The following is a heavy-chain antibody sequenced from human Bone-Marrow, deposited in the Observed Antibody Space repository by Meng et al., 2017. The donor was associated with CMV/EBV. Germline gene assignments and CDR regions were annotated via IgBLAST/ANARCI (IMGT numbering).Heavy chain of an antibody. Sequence: GGSLRLSCVVSGFTGFTFSNAWMSWVRQAPGKGLEWVAVISYDGSNKYYADSVKGRFTISRDNSKNTLYLQMNSLRAEDTAVYYCARDTEYYDFWSTQWDYWGQGTLVTVSS. V-gene: IGHV3-30-3*01. D-gene: IGHD3-3*01. CDR3: ARDTEYYDFWSTQWDY. CDR2: ISYDGSNK. J-gene: IGHJ4*02. CDR1: GFTGFTFSNAW.